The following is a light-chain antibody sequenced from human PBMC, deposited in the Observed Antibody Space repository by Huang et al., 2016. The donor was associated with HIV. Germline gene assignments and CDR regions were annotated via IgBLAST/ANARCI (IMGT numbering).Light chain of an antibody. CDR3: QQSFNTPLT. Sequence: DIQMTQSPSSLSASVGDRITITCRASEGIDTYLNWYQQKPGKAPKLLIYATSSLQSGVPSRFSGSGSGTDFTLTISSLQPEDFATYYCQQSFNTPLTFGGGTKVEIK. J-gene: IGKJ4*01. V-gene: IGKV1-39*01. CDR1: EGIDTY. CDR2: ATS.